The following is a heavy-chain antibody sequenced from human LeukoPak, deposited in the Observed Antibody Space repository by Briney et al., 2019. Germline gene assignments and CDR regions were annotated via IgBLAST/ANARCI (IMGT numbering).Heavy chain of an antibody. CDR2: IIPIFGTA. CDR1: GGTFSSYA. J-gene: IGHJ4*02. V-gene: IGHV1-69*01. Sequence: SVKVSCKAPGGTFSSYAISWVRQAPGQGLEWMGGIIPIFGTANYAQKFQGRVTITADESTSTAYMELSSLRSEDTAVYYCARDLDSSADSYFDYWGQGTLVTVSS. D-gene: IGHD6-25*01. CDR3: ARDLDSSADSYFDY.